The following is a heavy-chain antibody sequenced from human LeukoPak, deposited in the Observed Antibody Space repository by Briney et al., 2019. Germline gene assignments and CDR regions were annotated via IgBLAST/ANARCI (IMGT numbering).Heavy chain of an antibody. V-gene: IGHV3-9*01. CDR1: GFTFDDYA. Sequence: PGGSLRLSCAASGFTFDDYAMHWVRQAPGKGLEWVSGISWNSGSMGYADSVKGRFTISRDNAKNSLYLQMNSLRAEDTALYYCAKGYFDWLFPFDYWGQGTLVTVSS. J-gene: IGHJ4*02. D-gene: IGHD3-9*01. CDR2: ISWNSGSM. CDR3: AKGYFDWLFPFDY.